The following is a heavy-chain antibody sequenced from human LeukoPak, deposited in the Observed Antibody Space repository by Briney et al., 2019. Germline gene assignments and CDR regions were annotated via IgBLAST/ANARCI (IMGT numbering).Heavy chain of an antibody. J-gene: IGHJ5*02. D-gene: IGHD2-15*01. CDR3: AREDPRIIGYCSGGSCNWFDP. Sequence: GGSLRLSCAASGFIVSSNYMSWVRQAPGKGLEWVSVIYSSGNTYYADSVKGRFTISRDNSKNTVYLQMNSLRAEDTAVYYCAREDPRIIGYCSGGSCNWFDPWGQGTLVTVSS. CDR1: GFIVSSNY. CDR2: IYSSGNT. V-gene: IGHV3-53*01.